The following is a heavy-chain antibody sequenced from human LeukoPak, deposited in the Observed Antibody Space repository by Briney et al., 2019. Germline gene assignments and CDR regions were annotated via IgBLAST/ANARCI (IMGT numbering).Heavy chain of an antibody. V-gene: IGHV3-7*01. CDR1: GFTVSSNY. Sequence: GGSLRLSCAASGFTVSSNYMSWVRQAPGKGLEWVATIKPDGRDKYYVDSVKGRFTMSRDNGKNSVYLQMNSLRAEDTAVYYCARAQGAPNYYYYYMDVWGKGTTVTVSS. CDR3: ARAQGAPNYYYYYMDV. CDR2: IKPDGRDK. J-gene: IGHJ6*03.